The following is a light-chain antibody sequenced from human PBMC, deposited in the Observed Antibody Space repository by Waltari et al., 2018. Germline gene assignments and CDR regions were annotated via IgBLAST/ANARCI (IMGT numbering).Light chain of an antibody. CDR2: DAS. CDR3: QQVNSFPRT. V-gene: IGKV1-12*01. Sequence: DIQMTQSPSSLSASVGDRVTITCRASQGISSRLAWYQQKPGKAPKLLIFDASSLHSGVPSRFSGHGSGTDFTLTIRSLQPEDFATYYCQQVNSFPRTFGQGTKVEVK. J-gene: IGKJ1*01. CDR1: QGISSR.